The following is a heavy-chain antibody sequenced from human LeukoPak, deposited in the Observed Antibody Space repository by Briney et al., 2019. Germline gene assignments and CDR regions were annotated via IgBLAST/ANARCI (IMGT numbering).Heavy chain of an antibody. CDR3: ARVGLDWGSIDY. Sequence: SEALSLTCAVYGGSFNGYFYSWIRQPPGKGLEWIGEINHSGIFDYNPSLKSRVTISVDTSRNQFSLKLSSVTAADTAVYYCARVGLDWGSIDYWGQGTLVTVSS. CDR1: GGSFNGYF. V-gene: IGHV4-34*01. D-gene: IGHD3/OR15-3a*01. CDR2: INHSGIF. J-gene: IGHJ4*02.